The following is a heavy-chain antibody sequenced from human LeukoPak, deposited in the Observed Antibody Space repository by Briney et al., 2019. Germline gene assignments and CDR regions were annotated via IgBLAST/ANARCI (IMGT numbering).Heavy chain of an antibody. CDR3: AREANRDCSSTSRFFDY. D-gene: IGHD2-2*01. V-gene: IGHV4-34*01. CDR2: INHSGST. CDR1: GGSFSGYY. Sequence: PSETLSLTCAVYGGSFSGYYWSWIRQPPGKGLEWIGEINHSGSTNYNPSLKSRVTISVDTSKNQFSLKLSSVTAADTAVYYCAREANRDCSSTSRFFDYWGQGTLVTVSS. J-gene: IGHJ4*02.